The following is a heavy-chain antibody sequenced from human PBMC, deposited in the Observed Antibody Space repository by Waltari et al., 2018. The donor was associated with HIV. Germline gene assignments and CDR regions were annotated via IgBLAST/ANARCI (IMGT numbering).Heavy chain of an antibody. CDR1: GYTFTSYD. CDR3: ARVARGGYSSSPLGMDV. Sequence: QVQLVQSGAEVKKPGASVKVSCKASGYTFTSYDINWVRQATGQGLEWMGWMNPNSGNTGYAQKFQGRVTMTRNTSISTAYMELSSLRSEDTAVYYCARVARGGYSSSPLGMDVWGQGTTVTVSS. V-gene: IGHV1-8*01. J-gene: IGHJ6*02. D-gene: IGHD6-6*01. CDR2: MNPNSGNT.